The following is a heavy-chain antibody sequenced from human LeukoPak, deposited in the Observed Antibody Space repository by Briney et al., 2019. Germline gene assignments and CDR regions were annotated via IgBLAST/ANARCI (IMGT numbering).Heavy chain of an antibody. V-gene: IGHV4-59*01. Sequence: SETLSLTCTVSGGSLNSYYWSWIRQPPGKGLECIGHIYYTGSTYYKPSLESRVTISVETAKNQTSLKLSSVTAADTAVYYCARYEEFSTGYSASSPRHYFGHWDQGTLVTVSS. CDR2: IYYTGST. CDR3: ARYEEFSTGYSASSPRHYFGH. J-gene: IGHJ4*02. CDR1: GGSLNSYY. D-gene: IGHD3/OR15-3a*01.